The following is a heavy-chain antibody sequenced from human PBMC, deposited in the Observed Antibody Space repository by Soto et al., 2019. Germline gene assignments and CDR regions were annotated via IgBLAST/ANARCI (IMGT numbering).Heavy chain of an antibody. CDR2: ISPLTDIP. CDR1: GGTFRNYP. Sequence: QVQLVQSGTEVKKPGSSVKVSCKASGGTFRNYPINWVRQAPGQGLEWMGSISPLTDIPDYAQNFQARLPISAHKSTSTAYMELSSLTSDDTAMYFCARGPLVVLNYFESWGQGTLVTVSS. J-gene: IGHJ4*02. V-gene: IGHV1-69*02. CDR3: ARGPLVVLNYFES.